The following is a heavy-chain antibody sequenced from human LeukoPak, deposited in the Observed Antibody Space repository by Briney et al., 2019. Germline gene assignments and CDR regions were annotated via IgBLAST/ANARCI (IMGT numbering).Heavy chain of an antibody. J-gene: IGHJ4*02. Sequence: SETLSLTCAVSGGSISSSHWWSWVRQPPGRGLEWIGEIYHSGSTNYSPSLKGRVTLSVGKSKNQFSLKLSSVTAADTAVYYCARGTGYSSGCPDYWGQGTLVTVSS. CDR1: GGSISSSHW. CDR2: IYHSGST. CDR3: ARGTGYSSGCPDY. V-gene: IGHV4-4*02. D-gene: IGHD6-19*01.